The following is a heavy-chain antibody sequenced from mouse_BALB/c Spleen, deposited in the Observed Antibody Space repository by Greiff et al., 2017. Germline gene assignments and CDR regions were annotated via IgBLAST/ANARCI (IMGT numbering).Heavy chain of an antibody. Sequence: EVKLVESGGGLVQPGGSLRLSCAPSGFTFPDYYMSWVRQPPGKALEWLGFIRNKANGYTTEYSASVMGRFTISWDNSQSSLYLQMNTLRAEDSATYYYEREGLLRLGFAYWGQGTLVTVSA. CDR2: IRNKANGYTT. V-gene: IGHV7-3*02. CDR3: EREGLLRLGFAY. D-gene: IGHD1-2*01. CDR1: GFTFPDYY. J-gene: IGHJ3*01.